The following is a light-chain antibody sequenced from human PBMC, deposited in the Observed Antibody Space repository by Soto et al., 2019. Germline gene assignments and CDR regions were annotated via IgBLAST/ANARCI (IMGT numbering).Light chain of an antibody. CDR3: QSYDSSLSGFYV. Sequence: VLAHPPPVSGGPVPRVTIFLPWGRPKIGAGYDVHWYQQLPGTAPKLLIYGNSNRPSGVPDRFSGSKSGTSASLAITGLQAEDEADYYCQSYDSSLSGFYVFGTGTKVTV. J-gene: IGLJ1*01. V-gene: IGLV1-40*01. CDR2: GNS. CDR1: RPKIGAGYD.